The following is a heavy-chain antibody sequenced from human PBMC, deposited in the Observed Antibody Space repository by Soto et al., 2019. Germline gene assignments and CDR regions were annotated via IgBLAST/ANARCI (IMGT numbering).Heavy chain of an antibody. CDR2: IYYSGST. CDR3: ARGAVTGWFDP. V-gene: IGHV4-31*03. CDR1: GDSISSGAYY. Sequence: QVQLQESGPGLVKPSQTLSLTCTVSGDSISSGAYYWSWIRQHPGKGLEWIGYIYYSGSTYYNPSFKSRITISGDTSKNQFSLNLHSVTAADTAVYYCARGAVTGWFDPWGQGTLVTVSS. D-gene: IGHD3-10*01. J-gene: IGHJ5*02.